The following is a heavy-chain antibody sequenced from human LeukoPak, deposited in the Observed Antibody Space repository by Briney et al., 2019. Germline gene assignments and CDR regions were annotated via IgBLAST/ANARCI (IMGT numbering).Heavy chain of an antibody. D-gene: IGHD1-1*01. V-gene: IGHV1-46*01. CDR1: GYTFTSYY. Sequence: GASVKVSCKASGYTFTSYYMHWVRQAPGQGLEWMGIINPSGGSTSYAQKFQGRVTMTRDMSTSTVYMELSSLRSEDTAVYYCAREVRGTLDAFDIWGQGTMVTVSS. J-gene: IGHJ3*02. CDR2: INPSGGST. CDR3: AREVRGTLDAFDI.